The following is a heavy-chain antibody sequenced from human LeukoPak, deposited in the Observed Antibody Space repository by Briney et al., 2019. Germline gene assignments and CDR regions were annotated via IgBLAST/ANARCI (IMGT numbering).Heavy chain of an antibody. J-gene: IGHJ3*02. V-gene: IGHV3-74*01. D-gene: IGHD2-8*01. CDR1: GFTFSHYL. CDR2: INSDESNT. Sequence: PGGSLRLSCAASGFTFSHYLMHWVRQAPGKGLVWVSRINSDESNTNSYADSVKGRFIISRDNAKNTLYLQMNSLRAEDTAVYLCGRGGNGIDIWGQGTTVIVSS. CDR3: GRGGNGIDI.